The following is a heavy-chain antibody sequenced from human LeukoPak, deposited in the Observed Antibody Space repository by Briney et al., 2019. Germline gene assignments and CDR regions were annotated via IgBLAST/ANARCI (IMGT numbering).Heavy chain of an antibody. V-gene: IGHV4-31*03. CDR3: ARADANAFDI. CDR2: MYYSGTT. CDR1: GGSISSGGFY. Sequence: SETLSLTCTVSGGSISSGGFYWSWIRQHPGQGLEWIGYMYYSGTTFYSPSLKSRLSISVDTSKNQFSLKLSSVTAADTAVYCCARADANAFDIWGQGTMVTVSS. J-gene: IGHJ3*02.